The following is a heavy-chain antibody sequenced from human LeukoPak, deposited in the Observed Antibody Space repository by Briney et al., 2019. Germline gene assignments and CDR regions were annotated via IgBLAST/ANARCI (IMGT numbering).Heavy chain of an antibody. CDR2: INHSGST. Sequence: SETLSLTCAVYGCTFSGYYWSWIRQPPGKGLEWIGEINHSGSTNYNPSLKSRVTISVDTSNTQFSLKLSSVTAADTAVYYSASANSRYYSGGSCYSNYYYGIDVWGQGTTVTASS. J-gene: IGHJ6*01. D-gene: IGHD2-15*01. CDR1: GCTFSGYY. CDR3: ASANSRYYSGGSCYSNYYYGIDV. V-gene: IGHV4-34*01.